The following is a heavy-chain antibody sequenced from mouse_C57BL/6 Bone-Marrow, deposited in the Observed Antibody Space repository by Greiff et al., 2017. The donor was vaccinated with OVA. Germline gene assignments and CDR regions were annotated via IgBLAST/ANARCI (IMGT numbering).Heavy chain of an antibody. V-gene: IGHV2-2*01. CDR1: GFSLTSYG. J-gene: IGHJ4*01. CDR2: IWSGGST. D-gene: IGHD5-1*01. CDR3: ARKGVLFSNAMDY. Sequence: VKVVESGPGLVQPSQSLSITCTVSGFSLTSYGVHWVRQSPGKGLEWLGVIWSGGSTDYNAAFISRLSISKDNSKSQVFFKMNSLQADDTAIYYCARKGVLFSNAMDYWGQGTSVTVSS.